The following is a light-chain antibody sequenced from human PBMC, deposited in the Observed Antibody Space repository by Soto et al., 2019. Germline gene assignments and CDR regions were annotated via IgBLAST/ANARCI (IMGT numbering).Light chain of an antibody. CDR1: QNIWRL. CDR2: DAS. Sequence: IQMTQSPSSVSASVVDIFTITFRASQNIWRLLAWYQQKPGKAPELLIYDASSLQSGVPPRFSGSGSGTDFTLTISSLQPDDFATYYCQQYSSYWTFGQGTKVDIK. CDR3: QQYSSYWT. V-gene: IGKV1-5*01. J-gene: IGKJ1*01.